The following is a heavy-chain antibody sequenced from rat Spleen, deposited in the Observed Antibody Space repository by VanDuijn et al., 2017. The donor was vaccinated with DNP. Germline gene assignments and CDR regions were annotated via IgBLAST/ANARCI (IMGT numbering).Heavy chain of an antibody. CDR2: SSYDGGST. Sequence: EVQLVESGGGLVQPGRSLKLSCAASGFNLRDYYMAWVRQAPTKGLEWVAYSSYDGGSTYNGDSVKGRFTISRDNAKNTLYLQMNSLTSEDMATYYCARHVLPLRVWDYWGQGVMVTVSS. V-gene: IGHV5-22*01. CDR3: ARHVLPLRVWDY. D-gene: IGHD1-4*01. CDR1: GFNLRDYY. J-gene: IGHJ2*01.